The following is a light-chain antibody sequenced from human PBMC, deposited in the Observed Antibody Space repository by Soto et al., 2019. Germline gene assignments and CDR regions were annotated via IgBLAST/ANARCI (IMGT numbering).Light chain of an antibody. J-gene: IGKJ4*01. CDR3: QQLYSHPLT. V-gene: IGKV1-9*01. CDR2: SAS. CDR1: QGITSY. Sequence: IQLTQSPSSLSASVGDRVTITCRASQGITSYLAWYQQRPGKAPGLLIYSASTLQSGVPSRFIGSGYGTDFSLTISNLQPEDFATYYCQQLYSHPLTFGGGTKVDIK.